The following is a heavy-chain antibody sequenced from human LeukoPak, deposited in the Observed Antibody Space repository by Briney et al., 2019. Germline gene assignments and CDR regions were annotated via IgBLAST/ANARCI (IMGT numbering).Heavy chain of an antibody. J-gene: IGHJ5*02. CDR3: AGTDSSPVRFDP. CDR1: GGSISSYY. V-gene: IGHV4-4*09. D-gene: IGHD6-13*01. CDR2: IYTSGST. Sequence: SETLSLTCTVSGGSISSYYWSWIRQPPGKGLEWIGYIYTSGSTNYNPSLKSRVTISVDTSKNQFSLKLSSVTAADTAVYYCAGTDSSPVRFDPWGQGTLVTVSS.